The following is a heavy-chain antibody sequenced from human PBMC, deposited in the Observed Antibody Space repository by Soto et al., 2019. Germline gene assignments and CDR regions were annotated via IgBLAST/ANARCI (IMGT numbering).Heavy chain of an antibody. V-gene: IGHV3-23*01. J-gene: IGHJ4*02. CDR3: AKVAVTEYDYIWGSYRFAPYFDY. Sequence: QPGGSLRLSCAASGFTFSSYAMSWVRQAPGKGLEWVSAISGSGGSTYYADSVKGRFTISRDNSKNTLYLQMNSLRAEDTAVYYCAKVAVTEYDYIWGSYRFAPYFDYWGQGTLVTVSS. CDR1: GFTFSSYA. CDR2: ISGSGGST. D-gene: IGHD3-16*02.